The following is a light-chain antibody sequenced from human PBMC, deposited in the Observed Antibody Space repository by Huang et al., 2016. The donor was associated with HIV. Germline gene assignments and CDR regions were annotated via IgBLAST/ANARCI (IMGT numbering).Light chain of an antibody. CDR1: HSVDSD. J-gene: IGKJ4*01. V-gene: IGKV3-15*01. CDR2: DAS. CDR3: QQYNDWPPLT. Sequence: EIEMTQSPATLSVSPGERATLSCRAIHSVDSDLAWYQQKPGQAPRPLIYDASTRATGISAKFNGTGSGTEFSLSITNLQSEDFAVYYCQQYNDWPPLTFGGGTKVEI.